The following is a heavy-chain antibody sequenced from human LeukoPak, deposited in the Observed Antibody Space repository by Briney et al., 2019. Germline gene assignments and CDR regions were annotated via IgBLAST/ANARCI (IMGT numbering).Heavy chain of an antibody. J-gene: IGHJ6*04. CDR1: GFIFSTYS. CDR3: ARDDHYNYYHMDV. CDR2: ISSGSNTI. V-gene: IGHV3-48*01. Sequence: GGSLRLSCAASGFIFSTYSMNWVRQAPGKGLEWVSYISSGSNTIYYADSVKGRFTISRDNAENTLYLQMNSLGAEDTAVYYCARDDHYNYYHMDVWSKGTTVTVSS.